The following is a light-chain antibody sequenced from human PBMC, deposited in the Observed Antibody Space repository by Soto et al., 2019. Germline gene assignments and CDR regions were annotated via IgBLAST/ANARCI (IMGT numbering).Light chain of an antibody. Sequence: EILMTQSPATLSLPPGAGVTLSCRAAQDVTNIVAWYQQKSGQAPRLLIYDASARASGVSARFSGSGSGTDFTLTISGLQSEDSAVYFCQQYTRRPLSFGQGTRLEI. CDR1: QDVTNI. CDR3: QQYTRRPLS. CDR2: DAS. V-gene: IGKV3-15*01. J-gene: IGKJ5*01.